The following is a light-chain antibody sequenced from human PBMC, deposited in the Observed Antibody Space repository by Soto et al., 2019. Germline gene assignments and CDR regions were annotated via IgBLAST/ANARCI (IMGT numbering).Light chain of an antibody. CDR1: SGRIASNY. J-gene: IGLJ3*02. V-gene: IGLV6-57*01. CDR3: HSSDSSHHWV. Sequence: NFMLTQPHSVSEAPGKTVTISCTRTSGRIASNYVQWDPQRPGSFPTAVIYDDNQRPSGVHDRCSGSIDSSSNSASLTISGLKTEEEADYSCHSSDSSHHWVFGGGTKLAVL. CDR2: DDN.